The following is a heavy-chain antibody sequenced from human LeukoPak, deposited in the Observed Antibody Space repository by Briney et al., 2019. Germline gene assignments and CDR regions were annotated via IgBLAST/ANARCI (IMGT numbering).Heavy chain of an antibody. CDR2: INHSGST. D-gene: IGHD1-14*01. V-gene: IGHV4-34*01. J-gene: IGHJ3*02. Sequence: SETLSLNGAGYGGSFSGYYWSWIRQRPGKGLEWIGEINHSGSTNYNPSLKSRVTIPVDTSKNQFSLKLSSVTAGDTAVYYCARGRRGSQTAFDIWGQGAMVTVSS. CDR3: ARGRRGSQTAFDI. CDR1: GGSFSGYY.